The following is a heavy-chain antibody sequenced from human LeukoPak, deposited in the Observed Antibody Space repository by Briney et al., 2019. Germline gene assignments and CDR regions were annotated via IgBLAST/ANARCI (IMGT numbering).Heavy chain of an antibody. CDR1: GGSISSGGYS. CDR3: ARGNPTLLGDWFGP. J-gene: IGHJ5*02. Sequence: SQTLSLTCAVSGGSISSGGYSWSWIRQPPGKGLEWIGYIYHSGSTYYNPSLKSRVTISVDRSKNQFSLKLSSVTAADTAVYYCARGNPTLLGDWFGPWGQGTLVTVSS. D-gene: IGHD1-14*01. CDR2: IYHSGST. V-gene: IGHV4-30-2*01.